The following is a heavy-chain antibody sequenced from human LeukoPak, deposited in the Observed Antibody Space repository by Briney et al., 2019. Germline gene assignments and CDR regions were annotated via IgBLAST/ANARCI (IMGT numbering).Heavy chain of an antibody. D-gene: IGHD5-18*01. CDR3: ATLDTATVTGQADFDH. CDR2: ISGSGGRT. CDR1: GFTFSSYA. V-gene: IGHV3-23*01. J-gene: IGHJ4*02. Sequence: GGSLRLSCAASGFTFSSYAVSWVRQAPGKGLEWVSGISGSGGRTYYADSVKGRFTISRDNSKNTLYLQMNRLRAEDTAVYYCATLDTATVTGQADFDHWGQGTLVTVSS.